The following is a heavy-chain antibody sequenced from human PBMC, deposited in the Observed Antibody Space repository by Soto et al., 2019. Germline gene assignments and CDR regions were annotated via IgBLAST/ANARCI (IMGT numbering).Heavy chain of an antibody. J-gene: IGHJ4*02. CDR3: ARGGGYCTPTSCAIDS. D-gene: IGHD2-8*01. CDR2: ISATGDRT. V-gene: IGHV3-23*01. CDR1: GFKFSNYA. Sequence: GGSLRLSCAASGFKFSNYAMSWVRQAPGKGLEWVSLISATGDRTNYAGPVKGRFTVSRDNFKNTLYLEMDSLRPEDTAIYYCARGGGYCTPTSCAIDSWGRGTPV.